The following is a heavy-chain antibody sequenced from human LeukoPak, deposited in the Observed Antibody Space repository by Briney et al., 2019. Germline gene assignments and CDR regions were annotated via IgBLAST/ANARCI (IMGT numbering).Heavy chain of an antibody. CDR2: IWYDGSNK. Sequence: GGSLRLSCAASGFTFSSYGMHWVRQAPGKGLEWVAVIWYDGSNKYYADSVKGRFTISRDNSKNTLYLQMNSLRAEDTAVYYCARDATTLGATIGMDVWGQGTTVTVSS. V-gene: IGHV3-33*01. CDR3: ARDATTLGATIGMDV. D-gene: IGHD1-26*01. CDR1: GFTFSSYG. J-gene: IGHJ6*02.